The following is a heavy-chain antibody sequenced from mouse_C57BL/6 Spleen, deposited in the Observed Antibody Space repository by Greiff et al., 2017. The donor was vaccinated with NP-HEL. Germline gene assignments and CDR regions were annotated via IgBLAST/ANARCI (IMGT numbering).Heavy chain of an antibody. CDR2: IWSGGST. J-gene: IGHJ4*01. CDR3: ARNWDVGYAMDY. D-gene: IGHD4-1*01. V-gene: IGHV2-2*01. CDR1: GFSLTSYG. Sequence: VKLMESGPGLVQPSQSLSITCTVSGFSLTSYGVHWVRQSPGKGLEWLGVIWSGGSTDYNAAFISRLSISKDNSKSQVFFKMNSLQADDTATYYCARNWDVGYAMDYWGQGTSVTVSS.